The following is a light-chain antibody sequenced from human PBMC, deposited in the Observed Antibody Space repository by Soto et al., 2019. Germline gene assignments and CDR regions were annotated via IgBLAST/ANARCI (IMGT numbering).Light chain of an antibody. V-gene: IGKV1-39*01. CDR3: QQSYLTPRT. CDR2: TTS. Sequence: DVQMTQSPSSLSASVGDRVTITCRANQSIIAYLNWYQQKAGKAPKLLIYTTSNLPGGVPSRFSGSGSGTEFTLTINSLQPEDFATYFCQQSYLTPRTFGQGTKVEIK. CDR1: QSIIAY. J-gene: IGKJ1*01.